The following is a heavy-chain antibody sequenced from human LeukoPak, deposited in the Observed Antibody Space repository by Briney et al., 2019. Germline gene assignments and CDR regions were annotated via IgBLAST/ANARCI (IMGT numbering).Heavy chain of an antibody. CDR3: ARDLAYYDFWSGYYHPFFDY. V-gene: IGHV3-7*01. D-gene: IGHD3-3*01. J-gene: IGHJ4*02. CDR1: GFTFSSYW. CDR2: IKQDGSEK. Sequence: GRSLRLSCAASGFTFSSYWMSWVRQAPGKGLEWVANIKQDGSEKYYVDSVKGRFTISRDNAKNSLYLQMNSLRAEDTAVYYCARDLAYYDFWSGYYHPFFDYWGQGTLVTVSS.